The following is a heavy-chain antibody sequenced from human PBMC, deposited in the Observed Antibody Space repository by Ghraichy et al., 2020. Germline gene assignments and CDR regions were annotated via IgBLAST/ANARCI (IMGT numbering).Heavy chain of an antibody. CDR2: ISYDGSNK. J-gene: IGHJ5*02. D-gene: IGHD6-13*01. CDR1: GFTFSSYA. V-gene: IGHV3-30*01. Sequence: LSLTCAASGFTFSSYAMHWVRQAPGKGLEWVAVISYDGSNKYYADSVKGRFTISRDNSKNTLYLQMNSLRAEDTAVYYCARADSSSWYSPTAGDWFDPWGQGTLVTVSS. CDR3: ARADSSSWYSPTAGDWFDP.